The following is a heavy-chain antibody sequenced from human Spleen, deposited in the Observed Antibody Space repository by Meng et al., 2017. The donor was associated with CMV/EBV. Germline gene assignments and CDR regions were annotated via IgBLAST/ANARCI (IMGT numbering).Heavy chain of an antibody. J-gene: IGHJ4*02. CDR2: ISGSRTYI. Sequence: GGSLRLSCAASGFTFSDYSMNWVRQAPGKGLEWVSSISGSRTYIYYAHSMKGRFTISRDNAENSLYLQMNSLRAEDTAVYYCAREMTIADDYWGQGTLVTVSS. D-gene: IGHD6-13*01. CDR3: AREMTIADDY. V-gene: IGHV3-21*01. CDR1: GFTFSDYS.